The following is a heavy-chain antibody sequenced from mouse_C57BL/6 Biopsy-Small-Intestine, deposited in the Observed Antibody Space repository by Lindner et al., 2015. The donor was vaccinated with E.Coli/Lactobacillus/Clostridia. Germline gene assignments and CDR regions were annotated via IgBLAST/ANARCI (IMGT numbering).Heavy chain of an antibody. D-gene: IGHD1-2*01. V-gene: IGHV14-4*01. CDR3: TPYFGTGGFAY. CDR2: IDPENGDT. J-gene: IGHJ3*01. CDR1: GFNIKDDY. Sequence: EVQLQESGAELVRPGASVKLSCTASGFNIKDDYMHWVKQRPERGLEWIGWIDPENGDTEYASKFQGRATITTDTSSNTAYLQLSSLTSEDTAVYYCTPYFGTGGFAYWGQGTLVAVSA.